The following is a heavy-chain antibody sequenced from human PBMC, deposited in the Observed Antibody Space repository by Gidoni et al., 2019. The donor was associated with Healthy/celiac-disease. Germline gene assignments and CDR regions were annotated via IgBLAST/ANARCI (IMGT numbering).Heavy chain of an antibody. V-gene: IGHV1-69*06. CDR3: ARDPMTTPPLGD. CDR2: IIPIFGTA. J-gene: IGHJ4*02. D-gene: IGHD4-17*01. Sequence: GIIPIFGTANYAQKFQGRVTITADKSTSTAYMELSSLRSEDTAVYYCARDPMTTPPLGDWGQGTLVTVSS.